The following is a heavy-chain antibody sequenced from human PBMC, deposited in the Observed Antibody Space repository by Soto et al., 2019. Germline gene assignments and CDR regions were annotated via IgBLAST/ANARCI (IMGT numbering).Heavy chain of an antibody. D-gene: IGHD2-2*01. Sequence: SVKVSCKASGCTFASYGLRCLLQSPGQGLEWMGWISAYNGNTNYAQKLQGRVTMTTDTSTSTAYMELRSLRPDDTAVYYCARSELLYCSITLFFPCQYNCTHVWDKG. CDR2: ISAYNGNT. V-gene: IGHV1-18*01. J-gene: IGHJ6*04. CDR3: ARSELLYCSITLFFPCQYNCTHV. CDR1: GCTFASYG.